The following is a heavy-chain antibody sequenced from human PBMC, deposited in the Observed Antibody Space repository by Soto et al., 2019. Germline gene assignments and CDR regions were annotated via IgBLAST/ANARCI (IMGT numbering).Heavy chain of an antibody. CDR1: GDSISNLDYF. Sequence: SETLSLTCSVSGDSISNLDYFWAWIRQPPGQALEYIGYIYKSATTYYNPSFASRVAISVDTSKSQFSLTVTSVTAADTAVYFCSRGRYCLTGRCFPNWFDSWGQEALVTVSS. V-gene: IGHV4-30-4*01. D-gene: IGHD7-27*01. CDR3: SRGRYCLTGRCFPNWFDS. J-gene: IGHJ5*01. CDR2: IYKSATT.